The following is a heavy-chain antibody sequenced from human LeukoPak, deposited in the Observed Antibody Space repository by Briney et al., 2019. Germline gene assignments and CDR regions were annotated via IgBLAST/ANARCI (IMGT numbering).Heavy chain of an antibody. D-gene: IGHD6-19*01. J-gene: IGHJ5*02. CDR1: GGSISSGGYY. V-gene: IGHV4-31*03. CDR2: IYYSGST. Sequence: PSETLSLTCTVSGGSISSGGYYWSWIRQHPGKGLEWIGYIYYSGSTYYNPSLKSRVTISVDTSKNQFSLKLSSVTAADTAVYYCARDLGSSGWWGNWFDPWGQGTLVTVSS. CDR3: ARDLGSSGWWGNWFDP.